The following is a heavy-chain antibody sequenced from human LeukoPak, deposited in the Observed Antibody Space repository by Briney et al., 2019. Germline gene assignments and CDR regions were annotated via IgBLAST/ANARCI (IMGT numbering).Heavy chain of an antibody. CDR3: ARGAGEYYDFWSGYYSSGY. Sequence: ASVKASCKASGYTFTGYYMHWVRQAPGQGLEWMGRINPNSGGTNYAQKFQGRVTMTRDTSTSTAYMELSRLRSDDTAVYYCARGAGEYYDFWSGYYSSGYWGQGTLVTVSS. CDR1: GYTFTGYY. V-gene: IGHV1-2*06. CDR2: INPNSGGT. J-gene: IGHJ4*02. D-gene: IGHD3-3*01.